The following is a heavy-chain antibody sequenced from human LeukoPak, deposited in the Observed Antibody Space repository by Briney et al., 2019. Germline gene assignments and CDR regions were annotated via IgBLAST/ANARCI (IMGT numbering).Heavy chain of an antibody. CDR3: ARPITMIQTDAFDI. V-gene: IGHV4-39*01. Sequence: SETLSLTCTVSGVSISSSNSYWGWIRQPPGKGLEWIGSIYYSGNTYYNASLKSQVSISIDTSKNQFSLRLTSVTAADTAVYYCARPITMIQTDAFDIWGQGTMVTVSS. CDR1: GVSISSSNSY. CDR2: IYYSGNT. J-gene: IGHJ3*02. D-gene: IGHD3-22*01.